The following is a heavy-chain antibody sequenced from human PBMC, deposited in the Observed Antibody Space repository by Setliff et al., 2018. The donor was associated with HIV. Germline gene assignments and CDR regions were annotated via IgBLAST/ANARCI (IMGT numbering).Heavy chain of an antibody. Sequence: SETLSLTCTVSGGSISSGGYYWSWIRQPAGKGLEWIGRIYTSGSTNYNPSLKRRVTISVDTSKNQFSLKLSSVTAADTAVYYCGRGPHIVGASWAVIDYWGQGSQVTVSS. D-gene: IGHD1-26*01. CDR3: GRGPHIVGASWAVIDY. CDR1: GGSISSGGYY. J-gene: IGHJ4*02. CDR2: IYTSGST. V-gene: IGHV4-61*02.